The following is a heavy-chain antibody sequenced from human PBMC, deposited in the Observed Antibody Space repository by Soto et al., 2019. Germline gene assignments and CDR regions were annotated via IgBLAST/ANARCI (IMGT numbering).Heavy chain of an antibody. V-gene: IGHV3-23*01. J-gene: IGHJ6*02. CDR2: ISGSGGSS. CDR1: GFAFSTYA. CDR3: AKVTKRAAAGRYEYYKYGMDV. Sequence: EVQLLESGGALEHPGGSLRLSCAAAGFAFSTYAMTWVRQAPGKGLEWVSVISGSGGSSYYAASVKGRFTISRDNSKNTLLMQMNGLKAEDTDVYYWAKVTKRAAAGRYEYYKYGMDVWGQGTTVTVSS. D-gene: IGHD6-13*01.